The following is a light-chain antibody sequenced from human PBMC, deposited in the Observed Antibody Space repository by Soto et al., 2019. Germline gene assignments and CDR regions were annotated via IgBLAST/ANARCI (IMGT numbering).Light chain of an antibody. J-gene: IGLJ1*01. V-gene: IGLV2-14*01. CDR3: TSYSSSTTFYV. CDR2: QVS. CDR1: SSDIGGYYY. Sequence: QSALTQPASVSGSPGQSITISCTGTSSDIGGYYYVSWYQHHPGKAPKLMIYQVSNRPSGISNRFSGSKSGNTASLTISGLQAEDEADYYCTSYSSSTTFYVFGAGTNVTVL.